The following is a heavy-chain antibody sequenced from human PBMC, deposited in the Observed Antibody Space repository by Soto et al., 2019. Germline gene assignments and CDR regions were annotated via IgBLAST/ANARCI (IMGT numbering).Heavy chain of an antibody. D-gene: IGHD6-13*01. CDR3: AKQRGIAAEPPPHRAGKNWLDP. J-gene: IGHJ5*02. V-gene: IGHV3-23*01. Sequence: EVQLLESGGGLVQPGGSLRLSCAASGFTFSSYAMSWVRQAPGKGLEWVSAISGSGGSTYYADSVKGRFTISRDNSKNTLDQQMNSLSAEDTAVHYCAKQRGIAAEPPPHRAGKNWLDPWGQGTPVTVSS. CDR1: GFTFSSYA. CDR2: ISGSGGST.